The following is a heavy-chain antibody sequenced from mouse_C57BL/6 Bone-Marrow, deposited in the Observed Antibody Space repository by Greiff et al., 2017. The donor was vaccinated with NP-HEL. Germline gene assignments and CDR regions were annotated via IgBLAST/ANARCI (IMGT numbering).Heavy chain of an antibody. CDR2: ILPSIGRT. CDR1: DSEVFPIAY. V-gene: IGHV15-2*01. J-gene: IGHJ1*03. D-gene: IGHD1-1*01. Sequence: QAQLQQSGSELRSPGSSVKLSCKDFDSEVFPIAYMSWVRQKPGHGFEWIGGILPSIGRTIYGEKFEDKATLDADTLSNTAYLELNSLTSEDSAIYYCARQCYGSSYAGYFDVWGTGTTVTVSS. CDR3: ARQCYGSSYAGYFDV.